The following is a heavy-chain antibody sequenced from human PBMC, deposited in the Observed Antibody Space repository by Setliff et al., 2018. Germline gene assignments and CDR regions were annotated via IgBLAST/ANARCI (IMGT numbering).Heavy chain of an antibody. CDR3: VKDMAGSYFDGRFDY. J-gene: IGHJ4*02. D-gene: IGHD1-26*01. V-gene: IGHV3-NL1*01. CDR1: GFTFNDYG. Sequence: PGGSLRLSCKTSGFTFNDYGIQWVRQAPGKGLEWVSVIYSDGNTYYADSVKGRFTISRDNAKNSLSLQMNSLRVEDTALYYCVKDMAGSYFDGRFDYWGPGTLVTVSS. CDR2: IYSDGNT.